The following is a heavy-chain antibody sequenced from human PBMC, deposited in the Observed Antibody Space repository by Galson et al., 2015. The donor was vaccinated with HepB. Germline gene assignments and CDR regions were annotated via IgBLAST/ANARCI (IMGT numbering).Heavy chain of an antibody. V-gene: IGHV1-18*04. J-gene: IGHJ4*02. CDR2: ISINSGNT. CDR3: ARDRLHSLDY. CDR1: GNSFTSNG. Sequence: SVKVSCKASGNSFTSNGISWVRQAPGQGLEWLGWISINSGNTNYAQRLQGRVTLTRDTSTNTAYMELRRLRSDNAAVYYCARDRLHSLDYRGQGTLVTVSS.